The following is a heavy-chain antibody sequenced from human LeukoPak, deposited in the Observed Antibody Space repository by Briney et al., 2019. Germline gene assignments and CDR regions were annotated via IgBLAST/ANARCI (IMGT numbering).Heavy chain of an antibody. CDR2: ISGSGGST. CDR1: GFTSSSYA. D-gene: IGHD2-21*02. Sequence: GGSLRLSCAASGFTSSSYAMSWVRQAPGKGLEWVSAISGSGGSTYYADSVKGRFTISRDNSKNTLYLQMNSLRAEDTAVYYCAKEAAYRGGDCYPYYYYYYGMDVWGQGTTVTVSS. CDR3: AKEAAYRGGDCYPYYYYYYGMDV. J-gene: IGHJ6*02. V-gene: IGHV3-23*01.